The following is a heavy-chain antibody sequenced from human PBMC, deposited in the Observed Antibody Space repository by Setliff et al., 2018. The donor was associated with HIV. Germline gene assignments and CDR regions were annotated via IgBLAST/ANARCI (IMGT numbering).Heavy chain of an antibody. J-gene: IGHJ6*03. V-gene: IGHV4-34*01. Sequence: KPSETLSLTCAVSGGSFSGYYWSWIRQPPGKRLEWIGEINHSGTTKYNPSLESRVTILVDTSKNQFSVKLNSVTAADTAVYYCARQGGFSSSSYPRNYIDVWGKGTTVTVS. CDR2: INHSGTT. CDR3: ARQGGFSSSSYPRNYIDV. CDR1: GGSFSGYY. D-gene: IGHD6-13*01.